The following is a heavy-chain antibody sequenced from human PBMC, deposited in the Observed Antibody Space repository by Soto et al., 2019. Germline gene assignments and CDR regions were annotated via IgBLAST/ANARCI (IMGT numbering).Heavy chain of an antibody. CDR1: GGTFSSYD. Sequence: GASVKVSCKASGGTFSSYDINWVRQATGQGLEWMGWMNPNSGNTGYAQKFQGRVTMTRNTSISTAYMELSSLRSEDTAVYYCAKIPAAGVYFDYWGQGTLVTVSS. CDR2: MNPNSGNT. J-gene: IGHJ4*02. V-gene: IGHV1-8*01. CDR3: AKIPAAGVYFDY. D-gene: IGHD6-13*01.